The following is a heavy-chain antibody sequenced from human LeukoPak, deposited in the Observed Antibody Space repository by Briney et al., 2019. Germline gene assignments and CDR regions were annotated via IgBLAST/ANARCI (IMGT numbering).Heavy chain of an antibody. Sequence: GGSLRLSCEASGFTFSSYWMHWVRQAPGKGLVWVSFTNNDGSATNYADSVKGRFTISRDNAKNTLYLQMNSLSAEDTAVYYCARGNAGFDYWGQGTVVTVSS. J-gene: IGHJ4*02. CDR1: GFTFSSYW. D-gene: IGHD2-2*01. V-gene: IGHV3-74*01. CDR2: TNNDGSAT. CDR3: ARGNAGFDY.